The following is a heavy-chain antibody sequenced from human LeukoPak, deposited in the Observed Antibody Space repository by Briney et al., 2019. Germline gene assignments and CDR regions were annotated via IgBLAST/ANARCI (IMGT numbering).Heavy chain of an antibody. J-gene: IGHJ4*02. CDR2: IKSKTNGGTT. D-gene: IGHD3-22*01. CDR3: TTDHDSSRYYFAYAS. V-gene: IGHV3-15*01. Sequence: PGGSLRLSCAASGFTFSNAYMSWVRQAPGKGLEWVGLIKSKTNGGTTEYAAPVKGRFTISRDDSKNTLYLQMNSLQTEDTAVYYCTTDHDSSRYYFAYASWGQGTLVTVSS. CDR1: GFTFSNAY.